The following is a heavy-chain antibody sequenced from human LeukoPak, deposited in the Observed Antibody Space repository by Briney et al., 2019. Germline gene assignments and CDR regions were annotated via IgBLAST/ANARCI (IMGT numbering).Heavy chain of an antibody. V-gene: IGHV4-59*01. CDR1: GGSINTYY. CDR2: IYYSGST. J-gene: IGHJ3*02. D-gene: IGHD3-22*01. Sequence: SETLCLTCTVSGGSINTYYWSWIRQPPGKRLEWIGFIYYSGSTNCNPSLKRRVTISVDTSKNQFSLRLSSVTAADTAVYYCARNPYYYEGSGYYHGAFDIWGQGTMVTVSS. CDR3: ARNPYYYEGSGYYHGAFDI.